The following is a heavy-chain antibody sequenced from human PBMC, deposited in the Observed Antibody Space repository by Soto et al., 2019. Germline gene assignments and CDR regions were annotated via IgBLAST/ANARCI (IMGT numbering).Heavy chain of an antibody. J-gene: IGHJ4*02. V-gene: IGHV1-46*01. D-gene: IGHD6-13*01. Sequence: ASVKVSCKASGYTFTSYYMHWVRQAPGQGLEWMGIINPSGGSTSYAQKFQGRVTMTRDTSTSTVYMELSSLRSEDTAVYYCARGPHYYSSSWYLVFDYWGQGTLVTVSS. CDR3: ARGPHYYSSSWYLVFDY. CDR2: INPSGGST. CDR1: GYTFTSYY.